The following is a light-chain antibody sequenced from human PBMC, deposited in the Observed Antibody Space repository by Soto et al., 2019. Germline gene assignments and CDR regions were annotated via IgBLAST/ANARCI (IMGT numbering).Light chain of an antibody. Sequence: EIVMTQSPATLSVSPGERATLSCRASQSVSSNLAWYQQKPGQVPRLLIYGASTRATGIPARFSGSGYGTEFTLTISSLQSEDFAVYYCQQYNNWSPLTFGGGTKVEIK. J-gene: IGKJ4*01. V-gene: IGKV3-15*01. CDR3: QQYNNWSPLT. CDR2: GAS. CDR1: QSVSSN.